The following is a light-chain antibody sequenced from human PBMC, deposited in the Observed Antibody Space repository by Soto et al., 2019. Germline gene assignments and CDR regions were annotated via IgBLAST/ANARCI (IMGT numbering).Light chain of an antibody. CDR1: SSGVGGYNN. V-gene: IGLV2-14*03. CDR2: DVT. CDR3: SSYTTSNTRQIV. Sequence: QSALTQPASVSGAPGQSITISCTGTSSGVGGYNNVSWYQHHPGKAPKLIIYDVTNRPSGVSNPFSGSKSGNTASLTISGLQPEDEADYYCSSYTTSNTRQIVFGTGTKVTVL. J-gene: IGLJ1*01.